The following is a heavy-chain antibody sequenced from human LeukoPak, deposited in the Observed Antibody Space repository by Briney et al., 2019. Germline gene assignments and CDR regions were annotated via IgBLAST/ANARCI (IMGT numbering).Heavy chain of an antibody. CDR1: GFIFSHYG. Sequence: PGGSLRLSCVASGFIFSHYGMHWVRQAPGKGLEWVAVIWSDGSNRFYAGSVKGRFTISRDDSKKTVSLQMNTLRAEDTAIYFCARHDSFIPYWGQGTLVTVSS. D-gene: IGHD3-16*02. CDR2: IWSDGSNR. CDR3: ARHDSFIPY. V-gene: IGHV3-33*01. J-gene: IGHJ4*02.